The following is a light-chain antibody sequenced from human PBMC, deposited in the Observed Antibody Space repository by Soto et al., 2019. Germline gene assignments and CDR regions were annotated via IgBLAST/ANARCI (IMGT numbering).Light chain of an antibody. Sequence: GARVTITCRASQSISNWLAWYQQKPGTAPKVLIYHASNLQSGVPSRFSGSGSGTKFTLTIASLQPDDFATYYCQQYETFSGTFGPGTKVDIK. CDR2: HAS. J-gene: IGKJ1*01. CDR3: QQYETFSGT. CDR1: QSISNW. V-gene: IGKV1-5*01.